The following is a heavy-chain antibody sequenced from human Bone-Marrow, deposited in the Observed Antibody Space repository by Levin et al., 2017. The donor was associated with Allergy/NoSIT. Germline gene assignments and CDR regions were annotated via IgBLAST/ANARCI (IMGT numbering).Heavy chain of an antibody. CDR1: GFTFSSYT. CDR3: VASRTTG. D-gene: IGHD4-11*01. V-gene: IGHV3-30-3*01. J-gene: IGHJ4*02. Sequence: GGSLRLSCEASGFTFSSYTMHWVRQAPGKGLEWVPVISYDGNDKYYADSVKGRFTISRDDSKNTLYLQMNSLRADDTAVYYCVASRTTGWGQGTLVTVSS. CDR2: ISYDGNDK.